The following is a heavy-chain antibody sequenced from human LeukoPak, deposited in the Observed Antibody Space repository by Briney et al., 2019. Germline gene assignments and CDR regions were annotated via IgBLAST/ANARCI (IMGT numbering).Heavy chain of an antibody. Sequence: GGSLRLSCAGSGFIVSSVGMNWVSEAPGKGLEWISFIATEGSINYADFVKGRFTLSRDSAQNSLYLHMNSLRAEDTAVYYCARRATTERGYSYGLDSWGQGTLVTVSS. V-gene: IGHV3-48*03. CDR2: IATEGSI. J-gene: IGHJ4*02. CDR1: GFIVSSVG. CDR3: ARRATTERGYSYGLDS. D-gene: IGHD5-18*01.